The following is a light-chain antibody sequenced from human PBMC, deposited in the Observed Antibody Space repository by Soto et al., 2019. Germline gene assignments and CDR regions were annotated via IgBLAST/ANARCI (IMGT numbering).Light chain of an antibody. V-gene: IGKV3-15*01. Sequence: IVMTQSPATVSGSRGERGTRCCRASQNIYSNVAWYQQRPGQAPRLLIYRASTRATGIPARFSGSGSGTEFTLTISSLQSEDFTVYSCLQYHNLWAFGQGTKVDIK. J-gene: IGKJ1*01. CDR3: LQYHNLWA. CDR1: QNIYSN. CDR2: RAS.